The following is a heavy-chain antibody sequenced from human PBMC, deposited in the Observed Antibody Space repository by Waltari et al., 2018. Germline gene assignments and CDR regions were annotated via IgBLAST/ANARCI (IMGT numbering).Heavy chain of an antibody. CDR1: GFILSSHG. J-gene: IGHJ3*02. CDR2: ISMSSSKI. CDR3: ARDRDYDFWSGYWGAFDI. Sequence: EVQLVESGGGLVKPGGSLRLSCAGSGFILSSHGMNWVRQAPGKGLELVSLISMSSSKIFYADSVRGRFTVSRDNAKNSLYLQMNSLRVEDTAVYYCARDRDYDFWSGYWGAFDIWGQGTMVTVSS. D-gene: IGHD3-3*01. V-gene: IGHV3-21*05.